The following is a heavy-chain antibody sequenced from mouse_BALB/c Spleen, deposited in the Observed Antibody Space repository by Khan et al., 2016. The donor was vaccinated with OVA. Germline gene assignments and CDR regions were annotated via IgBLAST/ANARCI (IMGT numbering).Heavy chain of an antibody. V-gene: IGHV1-80*01. D-gene: IGHD2-14*01. CDR1: GYGFSNYL. CDR3: ARSGYDYVAY. J-gene: IGHJ3*01. Sequence: VQLQESGAELVRPGSSVKISCKASGYGFSNYLMNWVKQGPGQGLEWIGQIYPGDGNTNYNGKFKDKATLTVDKSSSTAYMQLSSLTSEDYAVYFCARSGYDYVAYWGQGTLVTVSA. CDR2: IYPGDGNT.